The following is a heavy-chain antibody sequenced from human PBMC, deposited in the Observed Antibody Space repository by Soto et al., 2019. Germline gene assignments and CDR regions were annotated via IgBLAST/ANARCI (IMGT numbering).Heavy chain of an antibody. V-gene: IGHV4-34*01. CDR1: GGSFSGYY. D-gene: IGHD3-9*01. Sequence: SETLSLTCAVYGGSFSGYYWSWIRQPPGKGLEWIGEINHSGSTNYNPALKSRVTISVDTSKNQFSLKLSSVTAADTAVYYCARSVRYFDWTTSNWFDPWGQGTLVTVSS. CDR3: ARSVRYFDWTTSNWFDP. CDR2: INHSGST. J-gene: IGHJ5*02.